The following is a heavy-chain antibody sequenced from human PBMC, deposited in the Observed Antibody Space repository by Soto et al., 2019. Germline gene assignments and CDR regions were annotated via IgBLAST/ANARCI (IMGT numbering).Heavy chain of an antibody. CDR1: GGTFSSYA. D-gene: IGHD2-2*01. CDR2: IIPIFGTA. CDR3: ASISSSTSHTSYYYGMDV. Sequence: EASVKVSCKASGGTFSSYAISWVRQAPGQGLEWMGGIIPIFGTANYAQKFQGRVTITADESTSTAYMELSSLRSEDTAVYYCASISSSTSHTSYYYGMDVWGQGTTVTVSS. V-gene: IGHV1-69*13. J-gene: IGHJ6*02.